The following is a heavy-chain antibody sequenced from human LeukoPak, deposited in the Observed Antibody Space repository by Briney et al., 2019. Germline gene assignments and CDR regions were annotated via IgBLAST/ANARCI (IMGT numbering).Heavy chain of an antibody. CDR2: ISYDGSNA. CDR3: GVLTLNPG. D-gene: IGHD2-8*01. V-gene: IGHV3-74*01. J-gene: IGHJ4*02. Sequence: GGSLRLSCAASGFTFSNYWMHWVRQGPGKGVVWVSRISYDGSNANYADFVKGRFTISRDNAKSTLYLQMNSLRAEDTAVYYCGVLTLNPGWGQGTLVSVSS. CDR1: GFTFSNYW.